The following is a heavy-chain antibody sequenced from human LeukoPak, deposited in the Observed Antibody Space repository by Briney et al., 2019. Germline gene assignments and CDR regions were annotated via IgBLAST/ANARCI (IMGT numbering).Heavy chain of an antibody. V-gene: IGHV3-30-3*01. CDR3: ANGPAAGDKADY. CDR2: ISYDGSNK. J-gene: IGHJ4*02. Sequence: GGSLRLSCAASGFTFSSNAMHWVRQAPGKGLEWVAVISYDGSNKYYADSVKGRFTISRDSSKNTLYMQMNSLRAEDTAVYYCANGPAAGDKADYWGQGTLVTVSS. CDR1: GFTFSSNA. D-gene: IGHD6-13*01.